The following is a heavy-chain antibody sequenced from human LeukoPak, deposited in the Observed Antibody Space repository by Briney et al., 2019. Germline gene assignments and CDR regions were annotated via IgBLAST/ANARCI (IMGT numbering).Heavy chain of an antibody. CDR3: ARGKTSQNIVTRKTYNWFDP. CDR2: ISSSSDYI. D-gene: IGHD2/OR15-2a*01. CDR1: GFTFSSYS. V-gene: IGHV3-21*01. Sequence: GGSLRLSCAASGFTFSSYSMNWVRQAPGKELEWVSSISSSSDYIYYADSVKGRFTISRDNAKNSLYLQMKSLRAEDTAVYYCARGKTSQNIVTRKTYNWFDPWGQGTLVTVSS. J-gene: IGHJ5*02.